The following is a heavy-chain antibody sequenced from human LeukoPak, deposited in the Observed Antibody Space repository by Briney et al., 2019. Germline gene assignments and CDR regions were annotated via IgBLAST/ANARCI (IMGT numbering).Heavy chain of an antibody. D-gene: IGHD4-11*01. CDR1: GFTFSTYT. CDR2: ISSGSSYI. J-gene: IGHJ6*03. V-gene: IGHV3-21*01. Sequence: PGGSLRLSCAASGFTFSTYTMNWVRQAPGKGLEWVSSISSGSSYIYYADSVKGRFTISRDNAMNSLYLQMNRLRAEDTAVYYCARSQKTTVIDYMDVWGKGTTVTVSS. CDR3: ARSQKTTVIDYMDV.